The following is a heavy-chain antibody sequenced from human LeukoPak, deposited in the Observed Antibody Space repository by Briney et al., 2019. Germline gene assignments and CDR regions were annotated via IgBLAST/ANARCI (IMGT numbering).Heavy chain of an antibody. J-gene: IGHJ4*02. Sequence: GGSLRLSCAASGFTFSNYWMHWVRQAPGKGLVWVSSLSSSGSDIYYADSVKGRFTISRDNAKNSLYLQMNNLRAEDTALYYCARGVTAGDYWGQGTLVTVSS. CDR1: GFTFSNYW. CDR3: ARGVTAGDY. CDR2: LSSSGSDI. V-gene: IGHV3-21*01. D-gene: IGHD2-21*02.